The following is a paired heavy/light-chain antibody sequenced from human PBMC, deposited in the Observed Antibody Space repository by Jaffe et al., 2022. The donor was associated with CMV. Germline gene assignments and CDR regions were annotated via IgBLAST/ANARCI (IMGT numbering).Heavy chain of an antibody. CDR1: GFTFDDHA. CDR2: ISWKSDTR. D-gene: IGHD3-16*01. Sequence: EVQLVESGGGLVQPGRSLRLSCVASGFTFDDHAMHWVRQAPGKGLEWVAGISWKSDTRGYADSVKGRFTISRDNAKNSLYLQMNSLRAEDTALYYCTKDMAPDRWGWFDPWGQGTLVTVSS. V-gene: IGHV3-9*01. J-gene: IGHJ5*02. CDR3: TKDMAPDRWGWFDP.
Light chain of an antibody. CDR1: QSLLHSNGYNY. J-gene: IGKJ2*01. V-gene: IGKV2-28*01. Sequence: DIVMTQSPLSLPVTPGEPASISCRSSQSLLHSNGYNYLNWYLQKPGQSPQLLIYLGSNRVPGVPDRFSGSGSGTDFTLKISRLEAEDFGVYYCMQALQTPAFGQGTKLEIK. CDR2: LGS. CDR3: MQALQTPA.